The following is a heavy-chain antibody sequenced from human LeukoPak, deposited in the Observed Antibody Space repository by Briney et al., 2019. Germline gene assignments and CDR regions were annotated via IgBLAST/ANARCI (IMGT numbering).Heavy chain of an antibody. D-gene: IGHD3-22*01. J-gene: IGHJ4*02. CDR2: ISGSGGST. CDR3: AKDHPFDYYYDSSGYFLY. Sequence: GGSLRLSCAASGFTFSSYAMSWVRQAPGKGLEWVSAISGSGGSTYYADSVKGRFTISRDSSKNTLYLQMNRLRAEDTAVYYCAKDHPFDYYYDSSGYFLYWGQGTLVTVSS. CDR1: GFTFSSYA. V-gene: IGHV3-23*01.